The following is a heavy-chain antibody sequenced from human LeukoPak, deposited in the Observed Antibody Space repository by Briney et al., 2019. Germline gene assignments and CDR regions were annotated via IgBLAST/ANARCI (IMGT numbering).Heavy chain of an antibody. V-gene: IGHV3-21*04. CDR1: GFTFSSYS. Sequence: PGGSLRLSCAASGFTFSSYSMNWVRQAPGKGLEWVSSISSSSSYIYYADSVKGRFTISRDNAKNSLYLQMNSLRAEDTAVYYCARGYYYDSSGYYLYYYYYGMDVWGQGTTVTVSS. CDR2: ISSSSSYI. J-gene: IGHJ6*02. CDR3: ARGYYYDSSGYYLYYYYYGMDV. D-gene: IGHD3-22*01.